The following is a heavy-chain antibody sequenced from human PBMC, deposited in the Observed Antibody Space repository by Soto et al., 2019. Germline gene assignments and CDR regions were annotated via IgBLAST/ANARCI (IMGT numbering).Heavy chain of an antibody. CDR1: GYTFTGYY. D-gene: IGHD6-19*01. CDR3: TSYTAVAGTLDFDY. Sequence: ASVKVSCKASGYTFTGYYMHWVRQAPGQGLEWMGWINPNSGGTNYAQKFQGRVTMTRDTSISTAYMELSRLRSDDTAVYYCTSYTAVAGTLDFDYCGQGTLVTVSS. V-gene: IGHV1-2*02. J-gene: IGHJ4*02. CDR2: INPNSGGT.